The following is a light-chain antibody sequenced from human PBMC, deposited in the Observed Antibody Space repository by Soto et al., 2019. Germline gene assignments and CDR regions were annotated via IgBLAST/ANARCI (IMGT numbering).Light chain of an antibody. Sequence: EIVMTQSPATLSVSPGERATLSCRASQSVSNNLAWFQQKPGQAPRLLFYSASTRATGIPARFSGSGSGTELTLTISSRQSEHIAVYYCQQYNNWLYTFGQGTKLEIK. V-gene: IGKV3-15*01. J-gene: IGKJ2*01. CDR3: QQYNNWLYT. CDR2: SAS. CDR1: QSVSNN.